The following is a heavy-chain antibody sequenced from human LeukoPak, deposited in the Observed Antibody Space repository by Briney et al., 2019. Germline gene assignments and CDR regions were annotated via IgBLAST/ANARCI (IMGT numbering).Heavy chain of an antibody. V-gene: IGHV6-1*01. CDR3: ARGRASALDV. CDR1: GDSVSTSGVA. CDR2: TYYTSKWNT. Sequence: PSQTLSLTCAISGDSVSTSGVAWNWVRQSPSRGLEWLGRTYYTSKWNTDYAVSVKSRIVVNPDTSKNQFSLQLNSVTSEDTAVYYCARGRASALDVWGQGTMVTVSS. D-gene: IGHD6-25*01. J-gene: IGHJ3*01.